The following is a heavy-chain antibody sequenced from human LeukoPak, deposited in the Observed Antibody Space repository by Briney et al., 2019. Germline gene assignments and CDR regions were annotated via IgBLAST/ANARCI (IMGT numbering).Heavy chain of an antibody. CDR1: EFTFSNYG. D-gene: IGHD6-19*01. Sequence: GGSLRLSCAASEFTFSNYGMSWVRQAPGKGLEWVSAISGSGDYTYYADSVKGRFTISRDNSKNTLHLQMNSLRAEDAAVYYCAKGGIAVAGTSYYYYMDVWGKGTTVTISS. V-gene: IGHV3-23*01. CDR2: ISGSGDYT. J-gene: IGHJ6*03. CDR3: AKGGIAVAGTSYYYYMDV.